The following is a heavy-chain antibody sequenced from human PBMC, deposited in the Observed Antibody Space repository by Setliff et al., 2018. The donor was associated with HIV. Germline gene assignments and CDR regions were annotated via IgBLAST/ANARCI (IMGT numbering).Heavy chain of an antibody. CDR3: ARHRDPPGSRWIFYYYYMDL. J-gene: IGHJ6*03. Sequence: KPSETLSLTCDVSGGSISSDSYYWAWIRQPPGKRLEWLGSIYDSGSTSYNPSLSSRLTVSVDTSKNQVSLRLTSVTAADAGVYYCARHRDPPGSRWIFYYYYMDLWGEGTTVTVSS. V-gene: IGHV4-39*01. CDR1: GGSISSDSYY. CDR2: IYDSGST. D-gene: IGHD6-13*01.